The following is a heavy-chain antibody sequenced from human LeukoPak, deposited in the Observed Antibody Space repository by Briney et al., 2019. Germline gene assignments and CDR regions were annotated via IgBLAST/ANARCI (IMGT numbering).Heavy chain of an antibody. Sequence: GGSLRVSWSASGFVFSNYATHSVRQAPGKRLEYVAGINSNGGSTFYADSVKGRFTMSGDNSKNTLYLQMSSLRAEDTAVYYCVKGTSTKYYYYGMDVWGQGTTVTVSS. CDR2: INSNGGST. V-gene: IGHV3-64D*06. D-gene: IGHD2-2*01. J-gene: IGHJ6*02. CDR1: GFVFSNYA. CDR3: VKGTSTKYYYYGMDV.